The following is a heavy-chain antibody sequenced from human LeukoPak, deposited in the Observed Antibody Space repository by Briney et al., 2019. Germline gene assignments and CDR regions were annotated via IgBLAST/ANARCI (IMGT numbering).Heavy chain of an antibody. CDR2: IYSGGST. CDR1: GFTFSSYW. CDR3: ARDTDYYGSGRHGYFDH. D-gene: IGHD3-10*01. V-gene: IGHV3-66*01. Sequence: GGSLRLSCAASGFTFSSYWMHWVRQAPGKGLEWVSLIYSGGSTYSADSVKGRFTISRDNSKNTLHLQMNSLRVEDTAVYYCARDTDYYGSGRHGYFDHWGQGTLVTVSS. J-gene: IGHJ1*01.